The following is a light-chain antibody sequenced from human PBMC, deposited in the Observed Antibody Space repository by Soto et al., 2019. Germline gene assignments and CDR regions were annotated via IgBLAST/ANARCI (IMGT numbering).Light chain of an antibody. CDR3: QQFSSSWT. CDR1: QSISSW. CDR2: DAS. V-gene: IGKV1-5*01. J-gene: IGKJ1*01. Sequence: DIQMTQSPSTLSSSVGDRVTITCRASQSISSWLSWYQQKPGKAPKLLISDASSLESGVPSRFSGDRSGTDFPLTSNSLHPEDVATYFYQQFSSSWTFGQGTRVEIK.